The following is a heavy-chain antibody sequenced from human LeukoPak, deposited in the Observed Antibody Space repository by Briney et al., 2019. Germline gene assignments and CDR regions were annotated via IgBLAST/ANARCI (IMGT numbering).Heavy chain of an antibody. J-gene: IGHJ4*02. CDR1: GYTFTSYA. V-gene: IGHV1-2*02. CDR3: ARTRLQGGGGDY. D-gene: IGHD4-11*01. Sequence: GASVKVSCKASGYTFTSYAMHWVRQAPGQRLEWMGWINPNSGGTNYAQKFQGRVTMTRDTSISTAYMELSRLRSDDTAVYYCARTRLQGGGGDYWGQGTLVTVSS. CDR2: INPNSGGT.